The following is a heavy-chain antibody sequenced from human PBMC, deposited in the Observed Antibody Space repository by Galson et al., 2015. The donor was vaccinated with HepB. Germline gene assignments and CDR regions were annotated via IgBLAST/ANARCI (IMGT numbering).Heavy chain of an antibody. CDR3: ARVTVVVVPIVRGSVTTNHFSYHMDV. D-gene: IGHD2-2*01. CDR1: GDSISGSS. CDR2: IPHRGTT. J-gene: IGHJ6*03. V-gene: IGHV4-59*01. Sequence: TLSLTCTVSGDSISGSSWSWVRQPPGKGLEWIGYIPHRGTTNYNPSLKSRVTISVDTSKNQFSLKGNSVAAADTAMFYCARVTVVVVPIVRGSVTTNHFSYHMDVWRKGTTFTVSS.